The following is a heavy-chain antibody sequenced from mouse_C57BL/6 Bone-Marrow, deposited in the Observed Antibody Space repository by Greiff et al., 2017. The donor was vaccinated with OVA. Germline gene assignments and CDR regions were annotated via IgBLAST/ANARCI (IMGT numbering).Heavy chain of an antibody. J-gene: IGHJ4*01. CDR1: GFTFSSYG. D-gene: IGHD6-5*01. CDR2: ISSGGSYT. CDR3: ASRPIYYAMDY. Sequence: EVKLMESGGDLVKPGGSLKLSCAASGFTFSSYGMSWVRQTPDKRLEWVATISSGGSYTYYPDSVKGRFTISRDNAKNTLYLQMSSLKSEDTAMYYRASRPIYYAMDYWGQGTSVTVSS. V-gene: IGHV5-6*02.